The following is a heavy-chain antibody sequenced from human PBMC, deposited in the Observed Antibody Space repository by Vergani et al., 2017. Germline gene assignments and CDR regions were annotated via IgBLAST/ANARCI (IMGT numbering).Heavy chain of an antibody. D-gene: IGHD2-21*02. V-gene: IGHV3-21*01. J-gene: IGHJ6*03. CDR3: ADFLPTYYYMDV. Sequence: VQLVESGGGLVTPGGSLRLSCAASGFTFSSYSMNWVRQAPGKGLEWVSSISSSSSYIYYADSVKGRFTISRDNAKNSLYLQMNSLRAEDTAVYYCADFLPTYYYMDVWGKGTTVTVSS. CDR1: GFTFSSYS. CDR2: ISSSSSYI.